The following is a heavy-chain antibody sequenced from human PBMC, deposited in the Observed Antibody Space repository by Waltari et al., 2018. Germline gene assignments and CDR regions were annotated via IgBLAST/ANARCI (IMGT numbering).Heavy chain of an antibody. CDR3: ARGRQSHTFDY. Sequence: QVQLQQWGAGLLKPSETLSLTCAVYGGSFSGYYWSWIRQPPGKGLDWIGEINHSGSTNYNPSLKSRVTISVDTSKNQFSLKLSSVTAADTAVYYCARGRQSHTFDYWGQGTLVTVSS. V-gene: IGHV4-34*01. CDR1: GGSFSGYY. J-gene: IGHJ4*02. CDR2: INHSGST.